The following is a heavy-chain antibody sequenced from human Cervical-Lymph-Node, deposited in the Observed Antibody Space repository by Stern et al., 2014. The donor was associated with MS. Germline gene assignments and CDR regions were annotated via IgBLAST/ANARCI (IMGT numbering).Heavy chain of an antibody. CDR1: GFTFTSSA. CDR3: AAEYHYYYGMDV. J-gene: IGHJ6*02. CDR2: IVVGSGNT. V-gene: IGHV1-58*01. Sequence: QLVESGPEVKKPGTSVKVSCKASGFTFTSSAVQWVRQARGQLLEWIGWIVVGSGNTNYAQKFQERVTITRDMSTSTAYMELSSLRSEDTAVYYCAAEYHYYYGMDVWGQGTTVTVSS.